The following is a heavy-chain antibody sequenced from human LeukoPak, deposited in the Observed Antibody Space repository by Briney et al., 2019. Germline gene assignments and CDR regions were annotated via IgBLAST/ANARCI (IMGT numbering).Heavy chain of an antibody. CDR2: INPSGGST. J-gene: IGHJ3*02. Sequence: ASVKVSCKASGYTFTSYYMHWVRQAPGQGLEWMGIINPSGGSTSYAQRFQGSVTMTRDTSTSTVYMELSSLRSEGTAVYYCARTGDPAGGDDAFDIWGQGTMVTVSS. CDR1: GYTFTSYY. D-gene: IGHD3-16*01. V-gene: IGHV1-46*01. CDR3: ARTGDPAGGDDAFDI.